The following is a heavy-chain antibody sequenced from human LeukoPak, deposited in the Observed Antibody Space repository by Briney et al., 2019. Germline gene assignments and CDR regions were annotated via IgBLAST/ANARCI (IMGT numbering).Heavy chain of an antibody. J-gene: IGHJ4*02. D-gene: IGHD3-22*01. CDR1: GGTFTSYA. CDR2: IIPIFGTA. V-gene: IGHV1-69*13. CDR3: AAYWLFLGNYFDY. Sequence: SVKVSCKASGGTFTSYAISWVRQAPGQGLEWMGGIIPIFGTANYAQKFQGRVTITADESTSTAYMELSSLRSEDTAVYYCAAYWLFLGNYFDYWGQGTLVTVSS.